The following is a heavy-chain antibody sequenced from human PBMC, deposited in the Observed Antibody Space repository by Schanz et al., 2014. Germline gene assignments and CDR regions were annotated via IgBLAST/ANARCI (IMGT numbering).Heavy chain of an antibody. Sequence: QVQLVESGGGVVRPGGSLRLSCAGSGFTFSDYYMAWIRQAPGKGLEWVSHISGSSIHKNYADSVKGRFSISRDNGETSVYLQINSLRVEDTAVYYCARFLARYQYYGVDVWGQGTTVIVSS. CDR1: GFTFSDYY. CDR3: ARFLARYQYYGVDV. CDR2: ISGSSIHK. V-gene: IGHV3-11*05. J-gene: IGHJ6*02. D-gene: IGHD3-3*01.